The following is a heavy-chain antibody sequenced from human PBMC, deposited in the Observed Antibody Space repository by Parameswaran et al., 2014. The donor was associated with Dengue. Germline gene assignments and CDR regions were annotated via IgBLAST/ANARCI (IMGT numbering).Heavy chain of an antibody. CDR3: AVTVTTGWIDY. Sequence: SWVRQAPGQGLEWMGGIIPIFGTANYAQKFQGRVTITADKSTSTAYMELSSLRSEDTAVYYCAVTVTTGWIDYWGQGTLVTVSS. CDR2: IIPIFGTA. D-gene: IGHD4-17*01. J-gene: IGHJ4*02. V-gene: IGHV1-69*06.